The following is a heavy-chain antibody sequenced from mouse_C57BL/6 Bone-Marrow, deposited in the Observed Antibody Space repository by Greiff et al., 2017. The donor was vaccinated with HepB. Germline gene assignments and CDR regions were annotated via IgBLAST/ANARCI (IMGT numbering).Heavy chain of an antibody. CDR2: ISSGGSYT. CDR1: GFTFSSYG. V-gene: IGHV5-6*01. J-gene: IGHJ3*01. D-gene: IGHD1-1*01. CDR3: ARRTTVVAPDPY. Sequence: EVQVVESGGDLVKPGGSLKLSCAASGFTFSSYGMSWVRQTPDKRLEWVATISSGGSYTYYPDSVKGRFTISRDNAKNTLYLQMSSLKSEDTAMYYCARRTTVVAPDPYWGQGTLVTVSA.